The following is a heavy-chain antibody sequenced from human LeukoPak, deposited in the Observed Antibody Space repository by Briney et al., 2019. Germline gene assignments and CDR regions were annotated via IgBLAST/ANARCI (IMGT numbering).Heavy chain of an antibody. CDR1: GFTLSSYE. V-gene: IGHV3-48*03. CDR2: IATGGSAI. J-gene: IGHJ3*02. CDR3: VRGGYCSSTICYWYNAFDM. Sequence: GGSLRLSCAASGFTLSSYEMSWVRQAPGKGLEWVSYIATGGSAIYYADSVKGRFTISRDNAKNSLYLQMNSLRAEDMAVYYCVRGGYCSSTICYWYNAFDMWGQGTMVTVSS. D-gene: IGHD2-2*01.